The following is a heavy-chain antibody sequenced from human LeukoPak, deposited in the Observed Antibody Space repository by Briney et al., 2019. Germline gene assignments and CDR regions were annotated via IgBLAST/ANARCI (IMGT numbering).Heavy chain of an antibody. Sequence: PGGSLRLSCTASGFSLSRYWMTWVRQAPGKGLEWVANIKRDGSETYYVDSVKGRFTISRDNAKNSLYLQMNSLRAEDTAVYYCARRTANWFDPWGQGTLVTVSS. CDR3: ARRTANWFDP. J-gene: IGHJ5*02. V-gene: IGHV3-7*01. CDR2: IKRDGSET. CDR1: GFSLSRYW.